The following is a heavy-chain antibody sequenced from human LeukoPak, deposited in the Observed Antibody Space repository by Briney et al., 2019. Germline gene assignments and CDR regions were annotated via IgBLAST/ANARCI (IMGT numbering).Heavy chain of an antibody. J-gene: IGHJ4*02. Sequence: GGSLRLSCVASGFAVGSNYMSWGRQAPGKGLEWVSLIYSGGAIRYADSVKGWFTISRDSSKNTLFLQMNDLTVEDTARYYCARRPGNWGQGILVTVSS. V-gene: IGHV3-53*01. CDR2: IYSGGAI. CDR3: ARRPGN. CDR1: GFAVGSNY. D-gene: IGHD1-14*01.